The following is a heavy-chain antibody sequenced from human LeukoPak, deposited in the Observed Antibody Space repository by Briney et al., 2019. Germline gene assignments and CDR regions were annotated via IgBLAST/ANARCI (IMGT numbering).Heavy chain of an antibody. CDR3: ARDRGYYDSSGYPYDAFDI. CDR1: GGSISSGGYY. Sequence: SETLSLTCTVSGGSISSGGYYWSWIRQHPGKGLEWIGYIYYSGSTHYNPSLKSRVTISVDTSKNQFSLKLSSVTAADTAVYYCARDRGYYDSSGYPYDAFDIWGQGTMVTVSS. J-gene: IGHJ3*02. CDR2: IYYSGST. V-gene: IGHV4-31*03. D-gene: IGHD3-22*01.